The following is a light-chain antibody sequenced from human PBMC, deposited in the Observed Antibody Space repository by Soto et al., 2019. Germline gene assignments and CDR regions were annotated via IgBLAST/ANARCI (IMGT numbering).Light chain of an antibody. CDR3: QQSSSTLWT. J-gene: IGKJ1*01. CDR2: AAS. Sequence: DIQMTQSPSSLSASIGDRVTITCRASQDITTYLNWYQQKPGKAPKLLIYAASTLQSGVPSRFSSSGSGTVFTLSIKNVQPEDFAIYYCQQSSSTLWTFGQGTKVEVK. V-gene: IGKV1-39*01. CDR1: QDITTY.